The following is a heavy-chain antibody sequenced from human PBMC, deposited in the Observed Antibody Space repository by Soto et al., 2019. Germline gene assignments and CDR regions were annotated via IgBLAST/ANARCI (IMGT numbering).Heavy chain of an antibody. CDR3: ARSTGTYFDY. CDR2: IYYTGGT. D-gene: IGHD1-1*01. CDR1: GGSIISGGFF. J-gene: IGHJ4*02. Sequence: PSETLSLTCTVSGGSIISGGFFWNWIRQYPGKGLEWIGYIYYTGGTGYNPSLKSRVTISRDTSKNHLSLIVRSVTAADTAMYYCARSTGTYFDYWGQGTPVTVSS. V-gene: IGHV4-31*03.